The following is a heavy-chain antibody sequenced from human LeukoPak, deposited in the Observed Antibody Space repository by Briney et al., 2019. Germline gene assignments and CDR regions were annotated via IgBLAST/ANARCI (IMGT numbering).Heavy chain of an antibody. CDR1: GYTFTSYY. CDR2: INPSGGST. D-gene: IGHD6-19*01. V-gene: IGHV1-46*01. J-gene: IGHJ3*02. Sequence: ASVKVSCKASGYTFTSYYMHWVRQAPGQGLEWMGIINPSGGSTGYAQKFQGRVTMTRDTSTCTVYMELSSLRSEDTAVYYCARAGTTGYSSGWYRYDAFDIWGQGTMVTVSS. CDR3: ARAGTTGYSSGWYRYDAFDI.